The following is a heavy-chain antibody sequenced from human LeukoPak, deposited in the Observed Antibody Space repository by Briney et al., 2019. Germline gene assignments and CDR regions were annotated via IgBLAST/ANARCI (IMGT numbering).Heavy chain of an antibody. J-gene: IGHJ4*02. CDR1: GYSISSGYY. CDR3: ARVPLAGFHFDY. CDR2: IYHSGST. V-gene: IGHV4-38-2*02. Sequence: SETLSLTCTVSGYSISSGYYWGWIRQPPGKGLEWIGSIYHSGSTYYNPSLKSRVTISVDRSKNQFSLKLSSVTAADTAVYYCARVPLAGFHFDYWGQGTLVTVSS.